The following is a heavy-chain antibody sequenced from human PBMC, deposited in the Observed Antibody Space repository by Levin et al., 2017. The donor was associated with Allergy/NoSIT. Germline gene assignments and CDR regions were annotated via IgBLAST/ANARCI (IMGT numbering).Heavy chain of an antibody. Sequence: PGGSLRLSCVASGFTFSTYWMHWVRQAPGKGLVWVSHINGDGSTPSYADSVKGRFTISRDNAKNTVYLQVNSLRAEDTAVYYCVTFVVEHLWGQGTLVTVSS. CDR1: GFTFSTYW. J-gene: IGHJ1*01. CDR3: VTFVVEHL. D-gene: IGHD2-21*01. CDR2: INGDGSTP. V-gene: IGHV3-74*01.